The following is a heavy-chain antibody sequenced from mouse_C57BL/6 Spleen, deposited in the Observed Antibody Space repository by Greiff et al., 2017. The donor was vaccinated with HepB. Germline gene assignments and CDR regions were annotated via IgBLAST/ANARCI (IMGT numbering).Heavy chain of an antibody. J-gene: IGHJ2*01. CDR1: GYTFTSYW. CDR2: INTSSGYT. D-gene: IGHD1-1*01. Sequence: VQLQQSGAELAKPGASVKLSCKASGYTFTSYWMHWVKQRPGQGLEWIGYINTSSGYTKYNQKFKDKATLTADKAYSTAYMHLSSLTYEDSAVYDCARGGSREVDYWGQGTTLTVSS. CDR3: ARGGSREVDY. V-gene: IGHV1-7*01.